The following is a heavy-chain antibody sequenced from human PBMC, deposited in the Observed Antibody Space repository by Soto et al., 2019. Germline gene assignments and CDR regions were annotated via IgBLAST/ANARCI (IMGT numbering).Heavy chain of an antibody. Sequence: SETLSLTCTVSGGSISSYYWSWIRQPPGKGLEWIGYIYYSGSTNYNPSLKSRVTISVDTSKNQFSLKLSFVTAADTAVYYCARSYGSCFDYWGQGTLVTVS. D-gene: IGHD5-18*01. CDR2: IYYSGST. CDR3: ARSYGSCFDY. V-gene: IGHV4-59*08. CDR1: GGSISSYY. J-gene: IGHJ4*02.